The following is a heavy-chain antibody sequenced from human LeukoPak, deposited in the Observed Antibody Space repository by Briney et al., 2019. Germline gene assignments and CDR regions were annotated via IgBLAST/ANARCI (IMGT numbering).Heavy chain of an antibody. CDR3: ARANWGFHFDY. CDR1: GGSISSGGYS. D-gene: IGHD7-27*01. Sequence: SETLSLTCAVSGGSISSGGYSWSWIRQPPGKGLEWIGYTYHSGSTYYNPSLKSRVTISVDRSKNQFSLKLSSVTAADTAVYYCARANWGFHFDYWGQGTLVTVSS. V-gene: IGHV4-30-2*01. CDR2: TYHSGST. J-gene: IGHJ4*02.